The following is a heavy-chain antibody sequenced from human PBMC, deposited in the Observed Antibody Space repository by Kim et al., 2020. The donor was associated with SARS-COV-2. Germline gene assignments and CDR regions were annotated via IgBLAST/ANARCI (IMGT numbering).Heavy chain of an antibody. J-gene: IGHJ5*02. CDR3: AKVEPPGDEYYDFWSGYSCSWFDP. CDR2: ISGSGGST. D-gene: IGHD3-3*01. CDR1: GFTFSSYA. V-gene: IGHV3-23*01. Sequence: GGSLRLSCAASGFTFSSYAMSWVRQAPGKGLEWVSAISGSGGSTYYADSVKGRFTISRDNSKNTLYLQMNSLRAEDTAVYYCAKVEPPGDEYYDFWSGYSCSWFDPWGQGTLVTVSS.